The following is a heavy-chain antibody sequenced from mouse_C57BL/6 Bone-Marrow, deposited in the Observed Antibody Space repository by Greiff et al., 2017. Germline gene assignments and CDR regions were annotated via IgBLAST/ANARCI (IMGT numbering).Heavy chain of an antibody. CDR3: ARDGGYDYPYYFDY. V-gene: IGHV2-9-1*01. CDR2: IWTGGGT. Sequence: QVQLQQSGPGLVAPSQSLSITCTVSGFSLTSYAISWVRQPPGTGLEWLGVIWTGGGTNYNSALKSRLSISKDNSKSQVFLKMNSLQTDDTARYYWARDGGYDYPYYFDYWGQGTTLTVSS. D-gene: IGHD2-4*01. CDR1: GFSLTSYA. J-gene: IGHJ2*01.